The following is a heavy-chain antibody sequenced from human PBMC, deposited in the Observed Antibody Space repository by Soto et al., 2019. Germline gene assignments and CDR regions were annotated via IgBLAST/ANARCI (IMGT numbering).Heavy chain of an antibody. CDR1: GFTFSSYA. CDR2: ISGSGGST. V-gene: IGHV3-23*01. Sequence: EVQLLESGGGLVQPGGSLRLSCAASGFTFSSYAMSWVRQAPGKGLEWVSAISGSGGSTYYADSVKGRFTISRDNSKNTLYLQMNSLRAEDTAVYYCAKDRGIPRPTKTINWFDPWGQGTLVTVSS. D-gene: IGHD2-21*01. CDR3: AKDRGIPRPTKTINWFDP. J-gene: IGHJ5*02.